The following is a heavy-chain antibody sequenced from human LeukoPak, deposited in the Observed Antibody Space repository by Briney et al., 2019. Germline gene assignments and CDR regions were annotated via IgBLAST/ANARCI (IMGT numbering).Heavy chain of an antibody. J-gene: IGHJ4*02. CDR2: IWYDGSNK. Sequence: GRSLRLSCAASGFTFSSHGMHWVRQAPGKGLEWVAVIWYDGSNKYYADCVKGRFTISRDNSKNTLYLQMNSLRVEDTALYYCAKDRSVVVTATIDYWGQGTLVTVSS. D-gene: IGHD2-21*02. V-gene: IGHV3-33*06. CDR3: AKDRSVVVTATIDY. CDR1: GFTFSSHG.